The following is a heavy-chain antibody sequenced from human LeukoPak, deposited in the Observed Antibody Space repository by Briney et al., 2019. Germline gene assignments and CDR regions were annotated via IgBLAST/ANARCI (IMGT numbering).Heavy chain of an antibody. V-gene: IGHV3-48*03. CDR1: GFTFISYE. D-gene: IGHD3-22*01. CDR3: ARSESSGYLDY. Sequence: GGALRLSCAASGFTFISYEMNWVRQAPGKGLEWVSYISSSGSTIYYADSVKGRFTISRDNAKNSLYLQMNSLRAEDTAVYYCARSESSGYLDYWGQGTLVTVSS. J-gene: IGHJ4*02. CDR2: ISSSGSTI.